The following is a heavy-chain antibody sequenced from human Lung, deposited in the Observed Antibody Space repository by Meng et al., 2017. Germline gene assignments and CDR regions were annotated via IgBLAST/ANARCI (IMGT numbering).Heavy chain of an antibody. CDR1: GGSISSSNYY. J-gene: IGHJ2*01. CDR3: ARGQKGYFDL. V-gene: IGHV4-30-4*01. CDR2: IYNSGGT. Sequence: QGQLQESGPGLVKPSQTLSLTCTVSGGSISSSNYYWSWIRQPPGKGLEWSGHIYNSGGTYYNPSLKSRITISVDTSKNQFSLKLSSVTAADTAVYYCARGQKGYFDLWGRGTLVTVSS.